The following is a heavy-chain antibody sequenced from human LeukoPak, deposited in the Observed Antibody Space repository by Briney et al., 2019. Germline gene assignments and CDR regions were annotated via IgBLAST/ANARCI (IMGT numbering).Heavy chain of an antibody. CDR1: GFTFSSYW. J-gene: IGHJ6*03. Sequence: PEGSLRLSCVASGFTFSSYWMSWVRQAPGKGLEWVANIKQDGSEKYYVDSVKGRFTISRDNAKNSLYLQMNSLRAEDTAVYYCARDRIAAHTMDGWGKGTTVTVSS. D-gene: IGHD6-6*01. CDR3: ARDRIAAHTMDG. CDR2: IKQDGSEK. V-gene: IGHV3-7*01.